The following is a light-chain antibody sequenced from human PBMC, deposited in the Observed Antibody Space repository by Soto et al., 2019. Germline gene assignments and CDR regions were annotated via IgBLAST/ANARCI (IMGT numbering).Light chain of an antibody. Sequence: EIVLTQSRGTLSLSPGERATLSCRASQSVSSSYLAWYQQKPGQAPRPLIYDTSSRATGIPDRFSGSGSGTDFTLTFSRLEPEDFAVYYCQQYGSSPLTFGPGTKVDIK. J-gene: IGKJ3*01. V-gene: IGKV3-20*01. CDR2: DTS. CDR1: QSVSSSY. CDR3: QQYGSSPLT.